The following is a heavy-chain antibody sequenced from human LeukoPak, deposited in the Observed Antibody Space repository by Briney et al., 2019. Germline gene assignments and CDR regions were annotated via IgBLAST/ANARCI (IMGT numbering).Heavy chain of an antibody. CDR2: ISSSSSYI. D-gene: IGHD6-19*01. V-gene: IGHV3-21*01. J-gene: IGHJ6*02. CDR1: GFTFSSYS. CDR3: ARVKQSPDLYDYYYGMDV. Sequence: PGGSLRLSCAASGFTFSSYSMNWVRQAPGKGLEWVSSISSSSSYIYYADSVKGRFTISRDNAKNSLYLQMNSLRAEDTAVYYCARVKQSPDLYDYYYGMDVWGQGTTVTVSS.